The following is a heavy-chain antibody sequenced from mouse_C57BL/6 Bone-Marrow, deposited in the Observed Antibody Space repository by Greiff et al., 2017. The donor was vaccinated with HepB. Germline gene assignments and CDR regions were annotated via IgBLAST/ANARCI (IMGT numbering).Heavy chain of an antibody. CDR1: GYTFTDYY. CDR2: INPYNGGT. D-gene: IGHD3-2*02. J-gene: IGHJ2*01. V-gene: IGHV1-19*01. CDR3: ARWGERGPLRLRSYYFDY. Sequence: VQLQQSGPVLVKPGASVKMSCKASGYTFTDYYMNWVKQSHGKSLEWIGVINPYNGGTSYNQKFKGKATLTVDKSSSTAYMELNSLTSEDSAVYYCARWGERGPLRLRSYYFDYWGQGTTLTVSS.